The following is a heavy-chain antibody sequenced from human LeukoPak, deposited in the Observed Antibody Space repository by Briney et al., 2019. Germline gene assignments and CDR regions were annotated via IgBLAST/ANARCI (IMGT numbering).Heavy chain of an antibody. CDR3: ARGGVLLGLDY. D-gene: IGHD2-8*02. V-gene: IGHV4-59*01. Sequence: SETLSLTCTVSGGSISSYYWSWIRQPPGKGLEWIGYIYYSGSTNYNPSLKSRVTISVDTSKNQFSLKLTSVTAADTAVYYCARGGVLLGLDYWGQGTLVTVSS. J-gene: IGHJ4*02. CDR1: GGSISSYY. CDR2: IYYSGST.